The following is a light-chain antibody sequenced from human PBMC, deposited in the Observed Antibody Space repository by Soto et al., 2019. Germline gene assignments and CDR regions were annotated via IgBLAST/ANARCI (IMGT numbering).Light chain of an antibody. J-gene: IGKJ1*01. V-gene: IGKV3-15*01. CDR3: QQYNNWPRT. CDR1: QSVSIN. CDR2: GAS. Sequence: EIVMTQSPATLSVSPGERATLSCRASQSVSINLAWYQRKPGQAPRLLIYGASSRATGIPARFSGSGSGTEFTLTISSLQSEDSAVYFCQQYNNWPRTFGQGTKVEIK.